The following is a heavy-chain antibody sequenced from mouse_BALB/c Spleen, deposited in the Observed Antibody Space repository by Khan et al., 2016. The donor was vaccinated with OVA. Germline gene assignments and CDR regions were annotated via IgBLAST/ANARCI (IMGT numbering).Heavy chain of an antibody. CDR1: GYTFTNYG. CDR2: INTNSGEP. V-gene: IGHV9-3*02. J-gene: IGHJ1*01. D-gene: IGHD2-14*01. CDR3: ARRDMYDGYFDV. Sequence: QIQLVQSGPELKKPGETVKISCKASGYTFTNYGMNWVKQAPGKGLKWMGWINTNSGEPTYAEEFKGRFAFSLDTSASTAYLQLNNLKYEDTATYYCARRDMYDGYFDVWGGGTTVTVSS.